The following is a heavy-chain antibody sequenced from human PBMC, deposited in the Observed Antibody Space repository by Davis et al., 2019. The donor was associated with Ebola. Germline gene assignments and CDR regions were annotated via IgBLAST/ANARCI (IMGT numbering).Heavy chain of an antibody. J-gene: IGHJ2*01. CDR1: GYSFTSYG. CDR2: ISAYNGNT. Sequence: GESLKISCKGSGYSFTSYGISWVRQAPGQGLEWMGWISAYNGNTNYAQKLQGRVTMTTDTSTSTAYMELRSLRSDDTAVYYCARCAGSNWGFPFPDWYFDLWGRGTLVTVSS. D-gene: IGHD7-27*01. CDR3: ARCAGSNWGFPFPDWYFDL. V-gene: IGHV1-18*01.